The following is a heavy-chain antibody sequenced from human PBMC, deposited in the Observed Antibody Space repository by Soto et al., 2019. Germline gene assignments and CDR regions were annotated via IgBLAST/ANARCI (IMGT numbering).Heavy chain of an antibody. CDR3: ARDRLNRVVTHPKGSDNWFDP. J-gene: IGHJ5*02. V-gene: IGHV1-46*01. CDR2: INPSGGST. Sequence: GASVKVSCKASGYTFTSYYMHWVRQAPGQGLEWMGIINPSGGSTSYAQKFQGRVTMTRDTSTSTVYMELSSLRSEDTAVYYCARDRLNRVVTHPKGSDNWFDPWGQGTLVTVS. CDR1: GYTFTSYY. D-gene: IGHD3-3*01.